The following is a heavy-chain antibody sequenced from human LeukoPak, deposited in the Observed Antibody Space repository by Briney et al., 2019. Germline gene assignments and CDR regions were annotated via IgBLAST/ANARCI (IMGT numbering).Heavy chain of an antibody. D-gene: IGHD3-3*01. CDR1: GYSFSSYW. Sequence: GESLKISCKGSGYSFSSYWIAWVRQVPGKGLEWMGIIYPGDSDTRYSPSFQGQVTISADKSISTAYLQWSSLKASDTAMYYCARLDTRRFSYSYYYYYAMDVWGQGTTVTVSS. CDR2: IYPGDSDT. J-gene: IGHJ6*02. V-gene: IGHV5-51*01. CDR3: ARLDTRRFSYSYYYYYAMDV.